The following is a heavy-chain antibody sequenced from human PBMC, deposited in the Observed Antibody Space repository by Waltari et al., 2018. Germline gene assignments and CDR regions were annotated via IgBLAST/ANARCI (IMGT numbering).Heavy chain of an antibody. Sequence: EVQVLESGGGLLQPGGSLRLSCAASGFTFSSSAINWVRQAPGKGLEWVSIISGGGDNKYYADSVKGRFTISRDNSKNTVYLQMNSLRAEDTAIYYCAKDPAYYYYYMDVWGKGTTVTVSS. CDR2: ISGGGDNK. V-gene: IGHV3-23*01. CDR1: GFTFSSSA. J-gene: IGHJ6*03. CDR3: AKDPAYYYYYMDV.